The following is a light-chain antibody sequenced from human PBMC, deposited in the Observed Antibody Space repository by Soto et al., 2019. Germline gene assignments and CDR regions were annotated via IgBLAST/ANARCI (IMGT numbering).Light chain of an antibody. CDR3: QQYGSSSYT. J-gene: IGKJ2*01. V-gene: IGKV3-20*01. CDR1: QRVASSY. CDR2: GAS. Sequence: EIVLTQSPGTLSLSPGEGATLSCRASQRVASSYLAWYQQKPGQAPRLLIYGASNRATGIPDRFSGGGSGTDFTLTISRLEPEDFAVYYCQQYGSSSYTFGQGTKLEIK.